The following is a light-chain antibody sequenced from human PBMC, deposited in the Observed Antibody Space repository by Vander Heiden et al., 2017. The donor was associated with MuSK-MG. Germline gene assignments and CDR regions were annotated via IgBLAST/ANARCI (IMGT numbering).Light chain of an antibody. J-gene: IGKJ5*01. V-gene: IGKV4-1*01. CDR1: QSVLYSSNNKNY. Sequence: DIVMTQSPDSLAVSLGERATINCKSSQSVLYSSNNKNYLDWYQQKPGQPPKLLIYWASTREYGVPERFSGSGSGTGFTLTISSLQAEDVAVYYWQQDYSTHTFGQGTLMEIK. CDR3: QQDYSTHT. CDR2: WAS.